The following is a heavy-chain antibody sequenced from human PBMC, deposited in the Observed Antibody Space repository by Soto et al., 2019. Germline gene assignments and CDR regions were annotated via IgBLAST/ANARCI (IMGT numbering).Heavy chain of an antibody. J-gene: IGHJ4*02. CDR3: AKDIEGEVVTAIGFDY. V-gene: IGHV3-43*01. Sequence: EVQLVESGGVVVQPGGSLRLSCAASGFTFDDYTMHWVRQAPGKGLEWVSLISWDGGSTYYADSVKGRFTISRDNSKNSLYLQMNSLRTEDTALYYCAKDIEGEVVTAIGFDYWGQGTLVTVSS. CDR1: GFTFDDYT. D-gene: IGHD2-21*02. CDR2: ISWDGGST.